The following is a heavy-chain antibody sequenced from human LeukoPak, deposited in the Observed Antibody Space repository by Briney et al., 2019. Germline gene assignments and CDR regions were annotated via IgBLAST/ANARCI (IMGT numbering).Heavy chain of an antibody. CDR2: MYQTGSS. V-gene: IGHV4-38-2*02. D-gene: IGHD2-21*01. J-gene: IGHJ4*02. Sequence: PSETLSLTCSVSGYSIGSGHYWGWIRQPPGKGLEWIGSMYQTGSSYYSPSLKSRVTISLDTSKIQISLKLTFVTAADTAFYFCARENVVAQGTFDYWGQGALVTVSS. CDR3: ARENVVAQGTFDY. CDR1: GYSIGSGHY.